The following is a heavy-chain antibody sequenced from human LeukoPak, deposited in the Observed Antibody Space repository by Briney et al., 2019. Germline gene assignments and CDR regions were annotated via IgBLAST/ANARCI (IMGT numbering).Heavy chain of an antibody. CDR1: GDSVSGNSAA. J-gene: IGHJ4*02. CDR2: TYYRSRWYT. D-gene: IGHD6-13*01. V-gene: IGHV6-1*01. CDR3: ARVPHSSSWYFDY. Sequence: SQTLSLTCALPGDSVSGNSAAWNWIRQSPSRGLEWLGRTYYRSRWYTDYAVSVKSRISIHPDTSKNQFSLQVNSVTPEDTAVYYCARVPHSSSWYFDYWGQGTLVTVSS.